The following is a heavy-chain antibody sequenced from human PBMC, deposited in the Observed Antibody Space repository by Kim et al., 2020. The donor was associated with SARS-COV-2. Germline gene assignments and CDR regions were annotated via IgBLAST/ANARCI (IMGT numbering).Heavy chain of an antibody. CDR3: ASWRSSWSGIVGDDDAFDI. CDR2: TIPIFGTA. CDR1: GGTFSSYA. D-gene: IGHD1-26*01. J-gene: IGHJ3*02. V-gene: IGHV1-69*13. Sequence: SVKVSCKASGGTFSSYAISWVRQAPGQGLEWMGGTIPIFGTANYAQKFQGRVTITADESTSTAYMELSSLRSEDTAVYYCASWRSSWSGIVGDDDAFDIWGQGTMVTVSS.